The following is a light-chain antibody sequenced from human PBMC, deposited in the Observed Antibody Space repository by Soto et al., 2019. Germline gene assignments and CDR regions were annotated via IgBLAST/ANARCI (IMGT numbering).Light chain of an antibody. CDR2: EVT. Sequence: QSVLTQPPSASGSPGQSVTISCTGTISDVGGYNYVSWYQQHPGKAPKLMIYEVTKRPSGVPDRFSGSKSGNTASLTVSGLLAEDEADYYCASYAGSNKVFGTGTKVTVL. CDR1: ISDVGGYNY. CDR3: ASYAGSNKV. V-gene: IGLV2-8*01. J-gene: IGLJ1*01.